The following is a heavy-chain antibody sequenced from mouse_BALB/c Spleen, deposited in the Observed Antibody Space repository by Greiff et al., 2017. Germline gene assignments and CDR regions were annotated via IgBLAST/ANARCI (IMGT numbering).Heavy chain of an antibody. D-gene: IGHD2-4*01. CDR2: ISYSGST. CDR1: GDSITSGY. CDR3: ARSITMITTYYAMDY. J-gene: IGHJ4*01. V-gene: IGHV3-8*02. Sequence: EVQLQESGPSLVKPSQTLSLTCSVTGDSITSGYWNWIRKFPGNKLEYMGYISYSGSTYYNPSLKSRISITRDTSKNQYYLQLNSVTTEDTATYYCARSITMITTYYAMDYWGQGTSVTVSS.